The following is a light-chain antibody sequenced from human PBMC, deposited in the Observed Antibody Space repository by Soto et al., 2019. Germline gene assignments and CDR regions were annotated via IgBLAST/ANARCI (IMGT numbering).Light chain of an antibody. J-gene: IGLJ2*01. CDR1: SSDVGSYNL. CDR2: EGS. V-gene: IGLV2-23*01. Sequence: QSALTQPASVSGSPGQSITISCTGTSSDVGSYNLVSWYQQYPGKAPKLMIYEGSKRPSGLSNRFSGSKSGNTASLTISGLQAEDEADYYCCSYAGSRTVVFGGGTQLTVL. CDR3: CSYAGSRTVV.